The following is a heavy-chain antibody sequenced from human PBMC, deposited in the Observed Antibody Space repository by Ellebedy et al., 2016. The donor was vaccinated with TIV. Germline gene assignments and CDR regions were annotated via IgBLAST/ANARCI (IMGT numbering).Heavy chain of an antibody. CDR1: GLTFSSHA. CDR3: ARDAADNGGKLDY. D-gene: IGHD4-23*01. Sequence: PGGSLRLSCAASGLTFSSHAMSWVRQAPGKGLEWVSSITESGGNTYYADSVKGRFTISRDSSKNTLYLHMNRLRAEDTAVYYCARDAADNGGKLDYWGQGALVTVSS. V-gene: IGHV3-23*01. J-gene: IGHJ4*02. CDR2: ITESGGNT.